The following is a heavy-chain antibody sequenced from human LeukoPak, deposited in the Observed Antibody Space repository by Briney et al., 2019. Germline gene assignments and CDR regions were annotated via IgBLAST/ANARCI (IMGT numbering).Heavy chain of an antibody. CDR3: AKDAPNWNVPDFEY. Sequence: GGSLRLSSAASGFTFSNYGMHWVRQAPGKGLEWVAVISYDGSNKYYADSVKGRFTISRDNSKNRLYLQMNRRRAEDTAGYYWAKDAPNWNVPDFEYWGQGALVSVSS. J-gene: IGHJ4*02. CDR2: ISYDGSNK. V-gene: IGHV3-30*18. D-gene: IGHD1-20*01. CDR1: GFTFSNYG.